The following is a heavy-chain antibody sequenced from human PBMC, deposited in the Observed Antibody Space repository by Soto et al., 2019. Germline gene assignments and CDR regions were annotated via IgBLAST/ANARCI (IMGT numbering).Heavy chain of an antibody. Sequence: ASVKVSCKASGYTFTSYGISWVRQAPGQGLEWMGWISAYNGNTNYAQKLQGRVTMTTDTSTSTAYMELRSLRSDDTAVYYCARETGTTGWHWFDPWGQGTRVTVSS. CDR3: ARETGTTGWHWFDP. D-gene: IGHD1-7*01. CDR2: ISAYNGNT. J-gene: IGHJ5*02. CDR1: GYTFTSYG. V-gene: IGHV1-18*01.